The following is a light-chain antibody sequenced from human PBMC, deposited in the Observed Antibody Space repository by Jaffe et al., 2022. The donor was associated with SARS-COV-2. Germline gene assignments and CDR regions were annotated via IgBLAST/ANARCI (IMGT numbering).Light chain of an antibody. Sequence: QAVVTQEPSLTVSPGGTVTLSCGSSTGSVTGRHYSYWFQQKPGQAPRTLIYDTSNRHSWAPARFSGSLVGGKAALTLSGAQAEDEAEYYCLLFYGGAWVFGGGTKLTVL. V-gene: IGLV7-46*01. CDR2: DTS. J-gene: IGLJ3*02. CDR1: TGSVTGRHY. CDR3: LLFYGGAWV.